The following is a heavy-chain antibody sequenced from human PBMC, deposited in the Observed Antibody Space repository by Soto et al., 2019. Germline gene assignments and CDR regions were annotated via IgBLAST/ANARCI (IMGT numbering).Heavy chain of an antibody. V-gene: IGHV1-18*01. CDR2: ISAYNGNT. J-gene: IGHJ5*02. CDR1: GYTFTSYG. Sequence: QVQLVQSGAEVKKPRASVKVSCKASGYTFTSYGITWVRQAPGQGLVWMGWISAYNGNTNYAQKLQGRVIMTTDTSTSTAYMELWSLRSDDTAVYYCARIACSGGSCYPGWFDPWGQGTLVTVSS. CDR3: ARIACSGGSCYPGWFDP. D-gene: IGHD2-15*01.